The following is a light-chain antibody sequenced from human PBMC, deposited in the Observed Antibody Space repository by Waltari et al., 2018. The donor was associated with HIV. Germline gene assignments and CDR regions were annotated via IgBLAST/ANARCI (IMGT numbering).Light chain of an antibody. J-gene: IGKJ1*01. CDR1: QSVSGSY. V-gene: IGKV3-20*01. CDR3: HQYVTSPWT. CDR2: RVS. Sequence: EIVLTQSPGTLSLSPGETATLSCSASQSVSGSYLAWYQQKPGQPPRLLIYRVSNRATGIPDRVSGSGSGTDFTRTISRLEPEDSAVYYCHQYVTSPWTFGQGTKVEIK.